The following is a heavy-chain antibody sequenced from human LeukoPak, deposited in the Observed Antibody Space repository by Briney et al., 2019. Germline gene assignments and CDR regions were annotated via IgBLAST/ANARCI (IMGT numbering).Heavy chain of an antibody. D-gene: IGHD4-23*01. Sequence: ASVKVSCKASGGTFSSHDISWVRQAPGQGLEWMGGITPIFGTAVYAQKFQGRVTITAVESMSTVYMELSSLRSEGTAIYYCARGWLAETTVVTPYNYWGQGTLVTVSS. CDR1: GGTFSSHD. CDR3: ARGWLAETTVVTPYNY. V-gene: IGHV1-69*01. J-gene: IGHJ4*02. CDR2: ITPIFGTA.